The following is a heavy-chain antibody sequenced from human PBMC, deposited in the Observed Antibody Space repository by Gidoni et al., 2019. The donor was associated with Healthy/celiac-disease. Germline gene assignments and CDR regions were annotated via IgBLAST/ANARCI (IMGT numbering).Heavy chain of an antibody. Sequence: EVQLVESGGGVVRTGGSLRLAGEDSGITFDDYGMSWVRQAPGKGLVLVSVINWNGGSTGYADSVKGRFTISRDNAKNSLYLQMNSLRAEDTALYHCARAPRYSSGLYYFDYWGQGTLVTVSS. D-gene: IGHD6-19*01. CDR3: ARAPRYSSGLYYFDY. J-gene: IGHJ4*02. CDR1: GITFDDYG. V-gene: IGHV3-20*01. CDR2: INWNGGST.